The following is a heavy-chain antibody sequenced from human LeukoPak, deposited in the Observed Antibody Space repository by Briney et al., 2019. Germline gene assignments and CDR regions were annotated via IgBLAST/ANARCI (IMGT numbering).Heavy chain of an antibody. Sequence: GGSLRLSCAASGFTFSSYAMSWVRQAPGKGLDWVSAISDSGDNTYYADSVRGRFTISRDNSMNTLYLQMNTLRAEDTAVYYCARVSTYGSGSQHDYWGQGTLVTVSS. CDR1: GFTFSSYA. D-gene: IGHD3-10*01. CDR2: ISDSGDNT. CDR3: ARVSTYGSGSQHDY. V-gene: IGHV3-23*01. J-gene: IGHJ4*02.